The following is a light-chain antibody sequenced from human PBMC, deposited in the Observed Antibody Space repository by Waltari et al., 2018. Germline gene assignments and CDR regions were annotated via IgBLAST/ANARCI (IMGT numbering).Light chain of an antibody. J-gene: IGLJ3*02. V-gene: IGLV2-14*03. CDR1: SSDVGYSDH. CDR2: DVN. Sequence: QSALTQPASVSGSPGQSITISCTGTSSDVGYSDHVSWYQQYPGRAPKAVIYDVNSRPSEISNRFSGSKSGNTTSLTISGLQADDEADYYCSSYTLTSTLVFGGGTKLTVL. CDR3: SSYTLTSTLV.